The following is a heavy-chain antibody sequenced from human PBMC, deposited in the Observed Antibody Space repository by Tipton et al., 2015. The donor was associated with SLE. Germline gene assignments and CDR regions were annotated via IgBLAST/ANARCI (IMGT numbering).Heavy chain of an antibody. CDR2: IYHSGST. CDR1: GYSVSSGYY. Sequence: TLSLTCTVSGYSVSSGYYWGWIRQPPGKGLEWIGSIYHSGSTYYNPSLKSRVTISVDTSKNQLSLKLTSVTAADTAVYYCAREGEGWELLYWGQGTLVTVSS. J-gene: IGHJ4*02. D-gene: IGHD1-26*01. CDR3: AREGEGWELLY. V-gene: IGHV4-38-2*02.